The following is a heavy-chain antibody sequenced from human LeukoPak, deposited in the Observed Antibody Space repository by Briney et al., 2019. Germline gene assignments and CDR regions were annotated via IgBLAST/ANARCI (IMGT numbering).Heavy chain of an antibody. Sequence: GGSLRLSCAASGFIFNSHAIHWVRQAPGKGLDWVAFISYDGSVKYYADSVKGRFTISRDNSKNTLSLQMNSLRFEDTAVYHCARDLSAYYSIDYWGQGTLVTVSS. D-gene: IGHD3-22*01. CDR3: ARDLSAYYSIDY. CDR2: ISYDGSVK. CDR1: GFIFNSHA. V-gene: IGHV3-30-3*01. J-gene: IGHJ4*02.